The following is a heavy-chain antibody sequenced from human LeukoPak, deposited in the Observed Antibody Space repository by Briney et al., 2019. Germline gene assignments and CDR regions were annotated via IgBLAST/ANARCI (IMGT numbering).Heavy chain of an antibody. J-gene: IGHJ4*02. CDR2: IYYSGST. D-gene: IGHD3-9*01. Sequence: SETLSLTCTVSGGSISSSSYYWGWIRQPPGKGLEWIGSIYYSGSTYYNPSLKSRVTISVDTSKNQFSLKLSSVTAADTAVYYCTRFALYYDILTGYKAAYFDYWGQGTLVTVSS. V-gene: IGHV4-39*07. CDR1: GGSISSSSYY. CDR3: TRFALYYDILTGYKAAYFDY.